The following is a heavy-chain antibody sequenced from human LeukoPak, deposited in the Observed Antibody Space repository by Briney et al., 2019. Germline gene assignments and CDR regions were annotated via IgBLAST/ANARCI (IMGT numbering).Heavy chain of an antibody. CDR1: GFTFSSYS. J-gene: IGHJ4*02. D-gene: IGHD3-3*01. V-gene: IGHV3-48*01. Sequence: PGGSLRLSCAASGFTFSSYSMNWVRQAPGKGLEWVSYISSSSTIYYADSVKGRFTISRDNAKNSLYLQMNSLRAEDTAVYYCARHYDFWSGYQTRDYWGQGTLVTVSS. CDR3: ARHYDFWSGYQTRDY. CDR2: ISSSSTI.